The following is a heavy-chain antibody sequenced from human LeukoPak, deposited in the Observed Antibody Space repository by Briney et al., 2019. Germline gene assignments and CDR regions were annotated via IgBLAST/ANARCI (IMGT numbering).Heavy chain of an antibody. CDR2: IYDSGTT. CDR1: GDSTSSSTYY. V-gene: IGHV4-39*01. CDR3: ATHRRSGSGGSENAFEI. Sequence: SETLSLTCAVSGDSTSSSTYYWDWIRQAPGKGLEWIGNIYDSGTTHYNPSLKSRVTISGDTSKNQFSLKLNSVTAADTAIYYCATHRRSGSGGSENAFEIWGQGTMVTVSS. D-gene: IGHD5-12*01. J-gene: IGHJ3*02.